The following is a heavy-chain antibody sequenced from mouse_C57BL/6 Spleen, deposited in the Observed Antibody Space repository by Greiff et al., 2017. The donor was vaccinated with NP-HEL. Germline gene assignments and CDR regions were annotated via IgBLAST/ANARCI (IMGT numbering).Heavy chain of an antibody. Sequence: QVQLKESGAELVRPGASVKLSCKASGYTFTDYYINWVKQRPGQGLEWIARIYPGSGNTYYNEKFKGKATLTAEKSSSTAYMQLSSLTSEDSAVYFCARCGILYYAMDYWGQGTSVTVSS. CDR3: ARCGILYYAMDY. CDR2: IYPGSGNT. J-gene: IGHJ4*01. CDR1: GYTFTDYY. V-gene: IGHV1-76*01. D-gene: IGHD1-1*02.